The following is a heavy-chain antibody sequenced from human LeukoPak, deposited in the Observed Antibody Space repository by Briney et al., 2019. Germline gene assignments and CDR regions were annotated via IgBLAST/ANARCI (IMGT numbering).Heavy chain of an antibody. CDR1: GYTFTDYG. Sequence: GASVKVSCKSSGYTFTDYGISWVRQAPGQGLEWMGWISGYNGNSKYAHKVQGRVTMTTDTSTSTTYMELRSLRSDDTAVYYCARDEPYSSGWYYFDYWGQGTLATVSS. J-gene: IGHJ4*02. D-gene: IGHD6-19*01. CDR3: ARDEPYSSGWYYFDY. CDR2: ISGYNGNS. V-gene: IGHV1-18*01.